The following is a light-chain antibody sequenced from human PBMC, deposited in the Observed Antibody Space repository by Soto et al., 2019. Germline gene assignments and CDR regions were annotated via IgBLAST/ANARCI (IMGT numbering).Light chain of an antibody. Sequence: IQLTQSPSSLSASVGDRVSITCRASQDIKTYLAWYQQKRGKAPKLLISGTFTLQSGVPSRFNGSGSGTDFTLTISRLQPEDFGTYYCQQSSSAPRTFGHGTKLEIK. J-gene: IGKJ2*01. V-gene: IGKV1-9*01. CDR2: GTF. CDR1: QDIKTY. CDR3: QQSSSAPRT.